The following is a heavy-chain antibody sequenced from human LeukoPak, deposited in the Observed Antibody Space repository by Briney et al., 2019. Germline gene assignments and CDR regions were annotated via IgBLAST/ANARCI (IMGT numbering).Heavy chain of an antibody. CDR3: ARDSPLADGGWYPSFYYYYYGMDV. CDR1: GGSISSYY. CDR2: IYTSGST. V-gene: IGHV4-4*07. J-gene: IGHJ6*02. D-gene: IGHD6-19*01. Sequence: SETLSLTCTVSGGSISSYYRSWIRQPAGKGLEWIGRIYTSGSTNYNPSLKRRVTMSVDTSKKQFPLQMSSVTAADTSVYYCARDSPLADGGWYPSFYYYYYGMDVWGQGTTVTVSS.